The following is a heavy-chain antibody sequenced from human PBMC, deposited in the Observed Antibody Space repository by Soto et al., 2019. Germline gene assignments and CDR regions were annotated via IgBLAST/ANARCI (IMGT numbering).Heavy chain of an antibody. CDR2: ISAYNGNT. V-gene: IGHV1-18*01. CDR1: GYTFTSYG. Sequence: GASVKVSCKASGYTFTSYGISWVRQAPGQGLEWMGWISAYNGNTNYAQKLQGRVTMTTDTSTSTAYMELRSLRSDDTAVYYCASRTYYYDRSGYYRGAFVIWGQGTMVTV. D-gene: IGHD3-22*01. J-gene: IGHJ3*02. CDR3: ASRTYYYDRSGYYRGAFVI.